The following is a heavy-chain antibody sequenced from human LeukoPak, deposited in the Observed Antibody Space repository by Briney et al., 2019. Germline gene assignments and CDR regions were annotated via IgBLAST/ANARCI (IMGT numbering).Heavy chain of an antibody. Sequence: SETLSLTCTVSGGSISSYYWSWIRQPPGKGLEWIGYIYYSGSINYNPSLNSRVTISLDTSKNQFSLRLSSVTAADTAVYYCARASAKAGVYFQHWGQGTLATVSS. J-gene: IGHJ1*01. CDR1: GGSISSYY. V-gene: IGHV4-59*01. CDR3: ARASAKAGVYFQH. D-gene: IGHD2-15*01. CDR2: IYYSGSI.